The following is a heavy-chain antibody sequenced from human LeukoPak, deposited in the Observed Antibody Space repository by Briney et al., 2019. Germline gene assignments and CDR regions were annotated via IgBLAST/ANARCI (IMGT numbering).Heavy chain of an antibody. Sequence: ASVKVSCKASGYTFTGYYLHWVRQAPGQGPEWMGRINPNSGGTNYAQKFQGRVTMTRDTSINTAYMELSRLRSEDTAVYYCARADYYDSSGYYYDYWGQGTLVTVSS. D-gene: IGHD3-22*01. J-gene: IGHJ4*02. CDR3: ARADYYDSSGYYYDY. CDR1: GYTFTGYY. V-gene: IGHV1-2*06. CDR2: INPNSGGT.